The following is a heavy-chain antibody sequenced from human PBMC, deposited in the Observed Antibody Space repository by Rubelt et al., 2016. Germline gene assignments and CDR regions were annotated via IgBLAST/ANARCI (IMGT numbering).Heavy chain of an antibody. V-gene: IGHV3-7*02. Sequence: GGSLRLSCAASGFSFSSSWMTWVRQAPGKGLEWVANIKQDGTEKYYADSVKGRFTISRDNAKNSLFLQMNSLRVEDTAVYYCTRAVTGTNDYWGQGTLVTVSS. CDR2: IKQDGTEK. J-gene: IGHJ4*02. CDR1: GFSFSSSW. D-gene: IGHD1-1*01. CDR3: TRAVTGTNDY.